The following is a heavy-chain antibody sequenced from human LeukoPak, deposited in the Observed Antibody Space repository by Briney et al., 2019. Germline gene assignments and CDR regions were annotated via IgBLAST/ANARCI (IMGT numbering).Heavy chain of an antibody. CDR2: FDLEDGER. Sequence: ASMNVSCKVSVYTLSELSIHWVRQGPGKGVEWMGGFDLEDGERISAQKFRGRVRVTEDTSTDTAYIELSSLRSEHTAVYYCATLDLPPSTAAVASWGQGTLVTVSS. D-gene: IGHD6-13*01. CDR1: VYTLSELS. J-gene: IGHJ5*01. CDR3: ATLDLPPSTAAVAS. V-gene: IGHV1-24*01.